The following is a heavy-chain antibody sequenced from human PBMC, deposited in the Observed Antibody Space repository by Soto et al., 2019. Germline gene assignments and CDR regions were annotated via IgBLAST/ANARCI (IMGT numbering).Heavy chain of an antibody. J-gene: IGHJ4*02. CDR3: ARGHGIYVRFDS. CDR1: GGSVYDFY. D-gene: IGHD3-10*02. Sequence: QVHLQESGPGRVKPSETLSLTCSVSGGSVYDFYWNWLRQTPGKGLEWIGNIYNNGRTIYNPSLKNRVTISIDTSKNQFSLHLSSVTTADTAMYFCARGHGIYVRFDSWGQGTLVSVSS. V-gene: IGHV4-59*02. CDR2: IYNNGRT.